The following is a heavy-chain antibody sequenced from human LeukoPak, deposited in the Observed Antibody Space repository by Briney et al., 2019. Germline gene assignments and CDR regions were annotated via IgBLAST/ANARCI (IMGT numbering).Heavy chain of an antibody. CDR1: GFTFSDYY. CDR2: ISSSGSTI. J-gene: IGHJ3*02. CDR3: AAPSPGLTFDI. D-gene: IGHD4/OR15-4a*01. Sequence: KAGGSLIISCAASGFTFSDYYMSWIRQAPGKGLEWVSYISSSGSTIYYADSVKGRFTISRDNAKNSLYLQMNSLRAEDTAVYYCAAPSPGLTFDIWGQGTMVTVSS. V-gene: IGHV3-11*04.